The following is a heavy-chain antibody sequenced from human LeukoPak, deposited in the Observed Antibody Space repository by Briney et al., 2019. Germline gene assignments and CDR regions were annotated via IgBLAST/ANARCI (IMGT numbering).Heavy chain of an antibody. V-gene: IGHV3-30*03. D-gene: IGHD2-21*02. CDR2: ISYDGGNK. Sequence: GGSLRLSCAASGFTFSNYGMHRVRQAPGKGLAWVAVISYDGGNKYYADSVKGRFTISRDNAKNSLYLQMNSLRDEDTAIYYCARGHIVVVTAILDNFLYWGQGTLVTVSS. CDR3: ARGHIVVVTAILDNFLY. J-gene: IGHJ4*02. CDR1: GFTFSNYG.